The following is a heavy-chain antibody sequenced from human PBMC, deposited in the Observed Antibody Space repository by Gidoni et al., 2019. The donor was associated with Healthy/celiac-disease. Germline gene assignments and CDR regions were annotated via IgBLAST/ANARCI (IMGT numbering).Heavy chain of an antibody. V-gene: IGHV3-48*02. CDR1: GFTFISYS. J-gene: IGHJ4*02. CDR3: ARDGEVTISLAWDY. Sequence: EVQLVESGGGLVQPGGSLRLSCDAYGFTFISYSMNWVRQAPGKGLEWVSYISSSSSTIYYADSVKGRFTISRDNAKNSLYLQMNSLRDEDTAVYYCARDGEVTISLAWDYWGQGTLVTVSS. D-gene: IGHD3-3*01. CDR2: ISSSSSTI.